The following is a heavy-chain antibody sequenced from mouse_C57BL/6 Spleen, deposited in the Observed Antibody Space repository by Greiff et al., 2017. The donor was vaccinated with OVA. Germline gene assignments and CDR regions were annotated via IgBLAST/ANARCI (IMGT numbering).Heavy chain of an antibody. V-gene: IGHV2-2*01. CDR3: ARKGHYSNYGAMDY. CDR1: GFSLTSYG. Sequence: QVQLKESGPGLVQPSQSLSITCTVSGFSLTSYGVHWVRQSPGKGLEWLGVIWSGGSTDYNAAFISRLSISKDNSKSQVFFKMNSLQADDTAIYYCARKGHYSNYGAMDYWGQGTSVTVSS. D-gene: IGHD2-5*01. CDR2: IWSGGST. J-gene: IGHJ4*01.